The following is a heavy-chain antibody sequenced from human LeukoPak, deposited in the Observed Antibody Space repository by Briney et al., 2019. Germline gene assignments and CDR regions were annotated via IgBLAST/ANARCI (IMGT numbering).Heavy chain of an antibody. V-gene: IGHV4-34*01. CDR2: TNHSGST. D-gene: IGHD6-13*01. Sequence: PSETLSLTCAVYGGSFSGYYWSWIRQPPGKGLEWIGETNHSGSTNYNPSLKSRVTISVDTSKNQFSLKLSSVTAADTAVYYCAKYSSSVWFDPWGQGTLVTVSS. CDR3: AKYSSSVWFDP. CDR1: GGSFSGYY. J-gene: IGHJ5*02.